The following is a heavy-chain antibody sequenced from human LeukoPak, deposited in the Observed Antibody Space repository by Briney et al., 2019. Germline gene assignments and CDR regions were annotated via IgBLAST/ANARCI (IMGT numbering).Heavy chain of an antibody. V-gene: IGHV3-7*01. CDR2: IKQDGSEK. Sequence: GGSLRLSCAASGFTFSNYWMIWVRQAPGKGLEWVANIKQDGSEKYFMDSVKGRFTISRDNAKNSLYLQMNSLRAEDTAVYYCARETGDYYYYYAMDVWGQGTTVTVSS. J-gene: IGHJ6*02. CDR3: ARETGDYYYYYAMDV. D-gene: IGHD4-17*01. CDR1: GFTFSNYW.